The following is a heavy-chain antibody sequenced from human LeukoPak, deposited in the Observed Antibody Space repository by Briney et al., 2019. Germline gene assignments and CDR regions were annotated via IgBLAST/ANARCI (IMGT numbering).Heavy chain of an antibody. V-gene: IGHV3-23*01. CDR2: ISGSGGNT. Sequence: PGGSLRLSCAASGFTFSNYALSWVRQAPGKGLEWVSSISGSGGNTYYADSVKGRFTISRDNAKNTLYLQMNGLRAEDTAVYFCGKRLYQDYSGIGDYWGQGTLVAVSS. D-gene: IGHD5-12*01. CDR3: GKRLYQDYSGIGDY. CDR1: GFTFSNYA. J-gene: IGHJ4*02.